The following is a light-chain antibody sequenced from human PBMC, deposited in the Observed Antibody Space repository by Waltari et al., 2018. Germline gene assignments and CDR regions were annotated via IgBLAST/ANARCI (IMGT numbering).Light chain of an antibody. V-gene: IGKV1D-13*01. CDR2: DAS. CDR3: QQYINYPFT. CDR1: QGIRSA. J-gene: IGKJ3*01. Sequence: AIKLTQSPSSLSASLGDRVTITCRASQGIRSALAWYQQRPGKPPQFLIYDASTLHSGVPSRFSGSGSGTDFSLTINSLQPEDFATYYCQQYINYPFTFGPGTKVDIK.